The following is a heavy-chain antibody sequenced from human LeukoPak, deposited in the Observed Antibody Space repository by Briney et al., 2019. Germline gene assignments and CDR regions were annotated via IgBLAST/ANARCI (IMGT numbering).Heavy chain of an antibody. CDR2: INHSGST. V-gene: IGHV4-34*01. CDR1: GGSFSGYY. D-gene: IGHD3-9*01. J-gene: IGHJ4*02. CDR3: ARGPVVLRYYYFDY. Sequence: SETLSLTCAVYGGSFSGYYWSWIRQPPGKGLEWIGEINHSGSTNYNPSLKSRVTISVDTSKNQFSLKLSSVTAADTAVYYCARGPVVLRYYYFDYWGQGTLVTVSS.